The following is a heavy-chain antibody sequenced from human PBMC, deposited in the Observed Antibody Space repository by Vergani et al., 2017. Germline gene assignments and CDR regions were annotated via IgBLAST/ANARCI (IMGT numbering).Heavy chain of an antibody. Sequence: QVQLVESGGGVVQPGRSLRLSCAASGFTFSSYGMHWVRQAPGKGLGWVAVIWYDGSNKYYADSVKGRFTISRDNSKNTVYLQMNSLRAEDTAVYYCARDRRWVGELLSSVFDYWGQGTLVTVSS. CDR2: IWYDGSNK. CDR1: GFTFSSYG. CDR3: ARDRRWVGELLSSVFDY. V-gene: IGHV3-33*01. J-gene: IGHJ4*02. D-gene: IGHD3-10*01.